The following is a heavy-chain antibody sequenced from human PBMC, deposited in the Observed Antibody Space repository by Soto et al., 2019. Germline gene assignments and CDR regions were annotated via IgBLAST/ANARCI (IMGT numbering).Heavy chain of an antibody. Sequence: AASVKVSCKASGGTFSSYAISWVRQAPGQGLEWMGGIIPIFGTANYAQKFQGRVTITADKSTSTAYMELSSLRSEDTAVYYCARADYYDSSGYYNDPPPRYYYYGMDVWGQGTTVTVSS. V-gene: IGHV1-69*06. CDR3: ARADYYDSSGYYNDPPPRYYYYGMDV. J-gene: IGHJ6*02. CDR1: GGTFSSYA. D-gene: IGHD3-22*01. CDR2: IIPIFGTA.